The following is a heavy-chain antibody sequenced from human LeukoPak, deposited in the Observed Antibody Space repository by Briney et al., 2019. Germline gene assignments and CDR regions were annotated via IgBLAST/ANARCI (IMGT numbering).Heavy chain of an antibody. CDR3: AGGDSGYSSGWYRFDY. CDR2: IYHSGST. Sequence: PSETLSLTCTVSGYSINTGDYWGWIRQTTGKGLEWIGNIYHSGSTYYNPSLKSRVTISVDTSKNQFSLKLSSVTAADTAVYYCAGGDSGYSSGWYRFDYWGQGTLVTVSS. V-gene: IGHV4-38-2*02. J-gene: IGHJ4*02. CDR1: GYSINTGDY. D-gene: IGHD6-19*01.